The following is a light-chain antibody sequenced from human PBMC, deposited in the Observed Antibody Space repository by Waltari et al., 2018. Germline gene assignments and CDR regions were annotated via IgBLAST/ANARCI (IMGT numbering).Light chain of an antibody. Sequence: DIQMTQSPSSLSASVGDRVTITGRASQSISSYLNWYQQKPGKDPNRLIYAASSLQSGVPTRFIGSGYGTDFTLTISSMQPEDFATYYCQQSYSTPFTFGPGTKVDIK. CDR3: QQSYSTPFT. CDR1: QSISSY. V-gene: IGKV1-39*01. CDR2: AAS. J-gene: IGKJ3*01.